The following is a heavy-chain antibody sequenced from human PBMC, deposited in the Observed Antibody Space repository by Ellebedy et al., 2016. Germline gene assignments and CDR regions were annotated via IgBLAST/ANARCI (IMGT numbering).Heavy chain of an antibody. J-gene: IGHJ6*02. V-gene: IGHV1-3*01. CDR3: ASSQWELLQGDYYYYGMDV. CDR1: GYTFTSYA. Sequence: ASVKVSCKASGYTFTSYAMHWVRQAPGQRLEWMGWINAGNGNTKYSQKFQGRVTITRDTSAGTAYMELSSLRSEDTAVYYCASSQWELLQGDYYYYGMDVWGQGTTVTVSS. CDR2: INAGNGNT. D-gene: IGHD1-26*01.